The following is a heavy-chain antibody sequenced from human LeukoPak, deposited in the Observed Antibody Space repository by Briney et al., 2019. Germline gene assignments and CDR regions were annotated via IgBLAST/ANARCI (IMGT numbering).Heavy chain of an antibody. D-gene: IGHD3-3*01. CDR2: ISAYNGNT. Sequence: ASVKVSCKASGYTFTIYGISWVRQAPGQGLEWMGWISAYNGNTNYAQKLQGRVTMTTDTSTSTAYMELGSLRSDDTAVYYCARDGVRLYYDFWSGPYGMDVWGQGTTVTVSS. CDR3: ARDGVRLYYDFWSGPYGMDV. V-gene: IGHV1-18*01. CDR1: GYTFTIYG. J-gene: IGHJ6*02.